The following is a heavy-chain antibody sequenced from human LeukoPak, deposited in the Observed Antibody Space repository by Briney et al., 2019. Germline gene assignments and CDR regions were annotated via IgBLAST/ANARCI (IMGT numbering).Heavy chain of an antibody. J-gene: IGHJ4*02. CDR2: IYYSGST. CDR3: ARGTATDTYYYDSSGYYYSPFDY. Sequence: PSETLSLTCTVSGGSISSYYWSWIRQPPGKGLEWIGYIYYSGSTNYNPSLKSRVTISVDTSKNQFSLKLSSVTAADTAVYYCARGTATDTYYYDSSGYYYSPFDYWGQGTLVTVSS. CDR1: GGSISSYY. V-gene: IGHV4-59*01. D-gene: IGHD3-22*01.